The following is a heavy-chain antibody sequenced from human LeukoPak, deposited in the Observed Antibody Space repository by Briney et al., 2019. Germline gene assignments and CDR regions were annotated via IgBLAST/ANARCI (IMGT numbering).Heavy chain of an antibody. Sequence: GGSLRLSCVPSGFNLKSQRVNLGRQAPGKGLEWVSSISSTSRYIFYRDSVKGRFTISRDNAKNSVYLQMNSLTSEDTDMYFCGGVSGPTIEISSILGSLGTWGHGTLLSVSS. V-gene: IGHV3-21*01. CDR2: ISSTSRYI. CDR3: GGVSGPTIEISSILGSLGT. J-gene: IGHJ3*01. D-gene: IGHD3-9*01. CDR1: GFNLKSQR.